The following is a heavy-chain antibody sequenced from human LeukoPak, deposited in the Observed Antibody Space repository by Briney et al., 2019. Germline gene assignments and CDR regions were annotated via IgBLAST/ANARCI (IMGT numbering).Heavy chain of an antibody. CDR1: GGSISSYY. V-gene: IGHV4-59*08. J-gene: IGHJ4*02. CDR2: IYYSGST. D-gene: IGHD6-13*01. Sequence: PSETLSLTCTVSGGSISSYYWSWIRQPPGKGLEWIGYIYYSGSTNYNPSLKSRVTMSVDTSKNQFSLKLSSVTAADTAVYYCAALESAAAGVDYWGQGTLVTVSS. CDR3: AALESAAAGVDY.